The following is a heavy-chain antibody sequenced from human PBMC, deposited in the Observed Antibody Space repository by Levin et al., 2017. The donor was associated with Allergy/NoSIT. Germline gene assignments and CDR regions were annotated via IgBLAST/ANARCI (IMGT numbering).Heavy chain of an antibody. J-gene: IGHJ6*02. Sequence: SETLSLTCAVYGGSFSGYYWSWIRQPPGKGLEWIGEINHSGSTNYNPSLKSRVTISVDTSKNQFSLKLSSVTAADTAVYYCARGKGFLPPIVVVSNYYYYYGMDVWGQGTTVTVSS. CDR1: GGSFSGYY. CDR3: ARGKGFLPPIVVVSNYYYYYGMDV. V-gene: IGHV4-34*01. CDR2: INHSGST. D-gene: IGHD3-22*01.